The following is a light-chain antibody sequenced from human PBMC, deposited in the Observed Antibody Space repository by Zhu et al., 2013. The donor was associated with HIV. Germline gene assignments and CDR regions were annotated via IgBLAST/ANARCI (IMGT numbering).Light chain of an antibody. Sequence: EIVLTQSPGTLSVSPGERATLSCWASQSVSSTSIAWYQQKPGQAPRLVMYGTISRANDIPDRFSGSGSGTDFTLTINGLEPEDFAVYYCQYFDTSGTFGQGTKVENK. CDR2: GTI. J-gene: IGKJ1*01. CDR1: QSVSSTS. CDR3: QYFDTSGT. V-gene: IGKV3-20*01.